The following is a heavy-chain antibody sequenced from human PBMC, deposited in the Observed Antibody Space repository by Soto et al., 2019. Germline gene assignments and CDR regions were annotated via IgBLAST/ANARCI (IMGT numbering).Heavy chain of an antibody. CDR1: GGSISSSSYY. CDR3: VREGRYSNGAFDI. CDR2: IYYSGST. Sequence: QLQLQESGPGLVKPSETLSLTCTVSGGSISSSSYYWGWIRQPPGKGLEWIGSIYYSGSTYYNPSLKSRVTISVDTSMNQFSLKLSSVTAADTAVYYCVREGRYSNGAFDIWGQGTMVTVSS. V-gene: IGHV4-39*01. J-gene: IGHJ3*02. D-gene: IGHD6-19*01.